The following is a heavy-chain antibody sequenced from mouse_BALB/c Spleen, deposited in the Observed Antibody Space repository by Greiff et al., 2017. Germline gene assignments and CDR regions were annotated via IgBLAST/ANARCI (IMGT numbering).Heavy chain of an antibody. CDR1: GFTFSSFG. V-gene: IGHV5-17*02. CDR3: ARLSRQGMDY. Sequence: EVQVVESGGGLVQPGGSRKLSCAASGFTFSSFGMHWVRQAPEKGLEWVAYISSGSSTIYYADTVKGRFTISRDNPKNTLFLQMTSLRSEDTAMYYCARLSRQGMDYWGQGTSVTVSS. J-gene: IGHJ4*01. D-gene: IGHD2-12*01. CDR2: ISSGSSTI.